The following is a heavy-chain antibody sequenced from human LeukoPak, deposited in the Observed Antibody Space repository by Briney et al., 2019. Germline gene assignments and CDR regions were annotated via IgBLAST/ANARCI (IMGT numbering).Heavy chain of an antibody. CDR1: GFSVSSNF. Sequence: GGSLRLSCAASGFSVSSNFVSWVRQAPGKGPEWVSIIYSGGSTYYADSVKDRFTISRDNSKNTVYLQMNSLRGEDTGVYYCARVPHYGAQGNHLDYWGQGTLVTVSS. CDR3: ARVPHYGAQGNHLDY. V-gene: IGHV3-66*01. CDR2: IYSGGST. J-gene: IGHJ4*02. D-gene: IGHD1-14*01.